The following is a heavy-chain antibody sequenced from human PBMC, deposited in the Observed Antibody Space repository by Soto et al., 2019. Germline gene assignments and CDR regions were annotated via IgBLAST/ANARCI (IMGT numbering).Heavy chain of an antibody. J-gene: IGHJ4*02. CDR3: ATDRRDSNYADY. CDR2: FDPEDGET. V-gene: IGHV1-24*01. CDR1: GYTLTELS. Sequence: ASVKVSCKVSGYTLTELSIHWVRQAPGKGLEWMGGFDPEDGETIYAQKFQGRVTMTEDTSTDTAYMELSSLRSEDTAVYYCATDRRDSNYADYWGQGTLVTVSS. D-gene: IGHD4-4*01.